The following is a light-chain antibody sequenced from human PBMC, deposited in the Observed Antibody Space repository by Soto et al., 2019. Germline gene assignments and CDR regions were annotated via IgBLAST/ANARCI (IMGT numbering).Light chain of an antibody. CDR3: SSYTTSSTWL. Sequence: QSALTQPASVSGSPGQSITISCTGTSSDVGDYNSVSWYQQHPGKAPKFMIYDVSNRPSGVSNRFSGSKSGNTASLTISGLQAGDEADYYCSSYTTSSTWLFGGGTQLTVL. V-gene: IGLV2-14*03. CDR1: SSDVGDYNS. CDR2: DVS. J-gene: IGLJ3*02.